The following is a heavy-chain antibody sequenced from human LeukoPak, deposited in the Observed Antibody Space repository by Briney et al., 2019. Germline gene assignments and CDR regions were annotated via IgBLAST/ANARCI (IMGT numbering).Heavy chain of an antibody. J-gene: IGHJ4*02. CDR3: ARGGNYGDYRTDFDY. CDR2: IYYSGST. Sequence: PSETLSLTCTVSGGSISSSSYYWGWIRQPPGKGLEWIGSIYYSGSTYYNPSLKSRVTISVDTSKNQFSLKLSSVTAADTAVYYCARGGNYGDYRTDFDYWGQGTLVTVSS. D-gene: IGHD4-17*01. V-gene: IGHV4-39*07. CDR1: GGSISSSSYY.